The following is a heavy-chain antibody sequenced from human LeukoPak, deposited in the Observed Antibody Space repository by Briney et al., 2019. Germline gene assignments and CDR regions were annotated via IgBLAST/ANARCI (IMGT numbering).Heavy chain of an antibody. CDR1: GFTFSDYY. J-gene: IGHJ6*03. CDR3: ARYYAGDRNYYYYYMDV. D-gene: IGHD3-16*01. Sequence: PGGSLRLSCAASGFTFSDYYMSWIRQAPGKGLEWVSYISSSGSTIYYADSVKGRFTISRDNAKNPLYLQMNSLRAEDTAVYYCARYYAGDRNYYYYYMDVWGKGTTVTVSS. CDR2: ISSSGSTI. V-gene: IGHV3-11*01.